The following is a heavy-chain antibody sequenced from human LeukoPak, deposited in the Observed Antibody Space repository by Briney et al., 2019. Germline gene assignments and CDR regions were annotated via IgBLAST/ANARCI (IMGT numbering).Heavy chain of an antibody. J-gene: IGHJ4*02. CDR3: ARDTPVGYIVVVPAAADY. CDR1: GFTFSSYA. V-gene: IGHV3-48*01. CDR2: ISSSSSTI. Sequence: PGGSLRLSCAASGFTFSSYAMHWVRQAPGKGLEWVSYISSSSSTIYYADSVKGRFTISRDNAKNSLYLQMNSLRAEDTAVYYCARDTPVGYIVVVPAAADYWGQGTLVTVSS. D-gene: IGHD2-2*01.